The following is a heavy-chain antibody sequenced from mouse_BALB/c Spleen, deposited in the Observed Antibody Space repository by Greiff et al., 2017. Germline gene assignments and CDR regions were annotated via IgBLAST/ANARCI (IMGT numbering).Heavy chain of an antibody. Sequence: SGAELARPGASVKLSCKASGYTFTSYWMQWVKQRPGQGLEWIGAIYPGDGDTRYTQKFKGKATLTADKSSSTAYMQLSSLASEDSAVYYCARRVYGSTPYWYFDVWGAGTTVTVSS. J-gene: IGHJ1*01. D-gene: IGHD1-1*01. V-gene: IGHV1-87*01. CDR1: GYTFTSYW. CDR3: ARRVYGSTPYWYFDV. CDR2: IYPGDGDT.